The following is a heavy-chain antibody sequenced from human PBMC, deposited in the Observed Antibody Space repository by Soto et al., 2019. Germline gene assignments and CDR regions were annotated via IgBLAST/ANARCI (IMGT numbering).Heavy chain of an antibody. CDR3: ASRYDFWSGQDHYYYYYGMDV. J-gene: IGHJ6*02. Sequence: SETLSLTCTVSGGSISRYYWSWIRQPPGKGLEWIGYLYNAGSTIYNPSLKSRVTISVDTSKNQFSLKLSSVTAADTAVYYCASRYDFWSGQDHYYYYYGMDVWGQGTTVTV. V-gene: IGHV4-4*08. CDR1: GGSISRYY. CDR2: LYNAGST. D-gene: IGHD3-3*01.